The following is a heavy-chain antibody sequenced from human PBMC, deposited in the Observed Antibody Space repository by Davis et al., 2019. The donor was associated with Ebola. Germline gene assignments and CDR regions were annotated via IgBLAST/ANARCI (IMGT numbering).Heavy chain of an antibody. CDR3: ARDRVVPAAIIYYYYGMDV. D-gene: IGHD2-2*02. Sequence: MPSETLSLTCTVSGGSISSGDYYWSRIRQPPGQDLEWIGYIYYSGSTYYNPSLKSRVTISVDTSKNQFSLKLSSVTAADTAVYYCARDRVVPAAIIYYYYGMDVWGQGTTVTVSS. CDR1: GGSISSGDYY. CDR2: IYYSGST. V-gene: IGHV4-30-4*01. J-gene: IGHJ6*02.